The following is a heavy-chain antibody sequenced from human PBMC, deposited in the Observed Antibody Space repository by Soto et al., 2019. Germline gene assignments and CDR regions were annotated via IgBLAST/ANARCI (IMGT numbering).Heavy chain of an antibody. CDR1: GGSISSGGYS. CDR2: IYHSGST. Sequence: SETLSLTCAVSGGSISSGGYSWSWILQPPGKGLEWIGYIYHSGSTYYNPSLKSRVTISVDRSKNQFSLKLSSVTAADTAVYYCARGGDYGTFGYYYYYGMDVWGQGTTVTVSS. J-gene: IGHJ6*02. V-gene: IGHV4-30-2*01. CDR3: ARGGDYGTFGYYYYYGMDV. D-gene: IGHD3-16*01.